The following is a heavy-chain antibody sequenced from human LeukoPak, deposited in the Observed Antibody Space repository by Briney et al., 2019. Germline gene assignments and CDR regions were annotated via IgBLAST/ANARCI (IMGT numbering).Heavy chain of an antibody. CDR3: ASVNWNYRFYYYMDV. CDR1: GGTFSSYA. D-gene: IGHD1-7*01. Sequence: SVKVSCKASGGTFSSYAISWVRQAPGQGLEWMGGAIPIFGTANYAQKFQGRVTITTDESTSTAYMELSSLRSEDTAVYYCASVNWNYRFYYYMDVWGKGTTVTVSS. V-gene: IGHV1-69*05. J-gene: IGHJ6*03. CDR2: AIPIFGTA.